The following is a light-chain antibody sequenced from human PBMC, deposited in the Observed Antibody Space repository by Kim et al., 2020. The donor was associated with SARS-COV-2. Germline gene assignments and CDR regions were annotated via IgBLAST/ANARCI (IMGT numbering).Light chain of an antibody. CDR1: QGISSY. CDR3: QQYYSYPPET. Sequence: ATGDRVTITCRARQGISSYLAWYQQKPGKAPKLLIYAASTLQSGVPSRFSGSGSGTDFTLTISCLQSEDFATYYCQQYYSYPPETFGQGTKVDIK. J-gene: IGKJ1*01. V-gene: IGKV1-8*01. CDR2: AAS.